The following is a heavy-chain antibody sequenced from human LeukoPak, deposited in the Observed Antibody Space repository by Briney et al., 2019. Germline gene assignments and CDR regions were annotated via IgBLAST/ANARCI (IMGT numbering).Heavy chain of an antibody. J-gene: IGHJ6*03. V-gene: IGHV1-8*01. CDR3: ARVLMVDFWSGYYRSYYMDV. D-gene: IGHD3-3*01. CDR1: GYTFTSYD. Sequence: ASVKVSRKASGYTFTSYDINWVRQATGQGLEWMGWMNPNSGNTGYAQKFQGRVTMTRSTSISTAYMELSSLRSEDTAVYYCARVLMVDFWSGYYRSYYMDVWGKGTTVTVSS. CDR2: MNPNSGNT.